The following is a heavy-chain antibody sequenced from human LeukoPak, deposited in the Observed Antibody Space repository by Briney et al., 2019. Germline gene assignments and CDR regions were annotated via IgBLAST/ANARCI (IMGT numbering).Heavy chain of an antibody. J-gene: IGHJ4*02. CDR3: AKDPAIIVGATTGYY. V-gene: IGHV3-30*02. Sequence: GGYLRLSCAASGFTFSSYGMHWVRQAPGKGLEWVAFIRHDGSNKYYADSVKGRFTISRDNSKNTLYLQMNSLRAEDTAVYYCAKDPAIIVGATTGYYWGQGTLVTVSS. CDR1: GFTFSSYG. D-gene: IGHD1-26*01. CDR2: IRHDGSNK.